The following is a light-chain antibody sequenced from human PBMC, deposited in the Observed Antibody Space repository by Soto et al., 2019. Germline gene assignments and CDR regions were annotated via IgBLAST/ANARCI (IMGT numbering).Light chain of an antibody. CDR2: GAS. V-gene: IGKV3-20*01. J-gene: IGKJ1*01. Sequence: EILMTQSPVPLSVSPGERATLSCRASQSFTSRSLAWYQQKPGLAPRLLISGASNRAAGIPDRFSGSGSGTDFTLTISRLEPEDFAVYYCQHYGSSPSTFGRGTKVDIK. CDR3: QHYGSSPST. CDR1: QSFTSRS.